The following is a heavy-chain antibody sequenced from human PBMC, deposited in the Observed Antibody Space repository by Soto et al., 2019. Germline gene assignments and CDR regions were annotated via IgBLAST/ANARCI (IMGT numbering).Heavy chain of an antibody. Sequence: QVHLVQSGAEAKKPGASVKISCKATGYNFKNYAINWVRQAPGQSLEWVAWINPGNGDTKTSQRFQGRVTITRDTSATTSYMELTSLRSEDTAIYYCTILWNAFDYWGQGTLVTVSS. CDR3: TILWNAFDY. D-gene: IGHD1-1*01. V-gene: IGHV1-3*01. CDR1: GYNFKNYA. J-gene: IGHJ4*02. CDR2: INPGNGDT.